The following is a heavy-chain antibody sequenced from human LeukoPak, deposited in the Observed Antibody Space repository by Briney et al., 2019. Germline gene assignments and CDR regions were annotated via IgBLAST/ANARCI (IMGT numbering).Heavy chain of an antibody. V-gene: IGHV1-2*02. CDR2: INPNSGGT. CDR1: GYSFTNYG. D-gene: IGHD6-13*01. Sequence: ASVTVSCKTSGYSFTNYGITWVRQAPGQGLEWMGWINPNSGGTNYAQKFQGRVTITRDTSISTAYMELSRLRSDDTAVYYCARGPGIAAHYYYYYMDVWGKGTTVTVSS. J-gene: IGHJ6*03. CDR3: ARGPGIAAHYYYYYMDV.